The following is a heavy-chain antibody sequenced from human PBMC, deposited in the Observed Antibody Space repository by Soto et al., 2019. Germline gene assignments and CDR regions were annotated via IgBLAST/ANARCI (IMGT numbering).Heavy chain of an antibody. CDR3: ARDRDSSGYSDAFDI. J-gene: IGHJ3*02. CDR1: GGTLSSYA. Sequence: SVKVSCKASGGTLSSYAISWVRQAPGQGLEWMGGIIPIFGTANYAQKFQGRVTITADESTSTAYMELSSLRSEDTAVYYCARDRDSSGYSDAFDIWGQGTMVTVSS. CDR2: IIPIFGTA. D-gene: IGHD3-22*01. V-gene: IGHV1-69*13.